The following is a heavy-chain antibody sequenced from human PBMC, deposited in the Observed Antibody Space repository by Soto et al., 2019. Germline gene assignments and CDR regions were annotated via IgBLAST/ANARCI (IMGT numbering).Heavy chain of an antibody. J-gene: IGHJ4*02. CDR2: IYWDDDK. CDR3: AQIFTSFDY. V-gene: IGHV2-5*02. CDR1: GFSLSTSGVG. D-gene: IGHD3-3*01. Sequence: QITLKESGPTLVKPTQTLTLTCTFSGFSLSTSGVGVGWIRQPPGKALEWLALIYWDDDKRYSPSLKSRLTNTKDTSKNQVVLTITNMDPVDTATYYCAQIFTSFDYWGQGTLVTVSS.